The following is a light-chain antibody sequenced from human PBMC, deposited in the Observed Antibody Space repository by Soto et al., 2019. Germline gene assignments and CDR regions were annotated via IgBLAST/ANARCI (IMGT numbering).Light chain of an antibody. V-gene: IGLV2-14*01. CDR2: EVS. CDR3: SSYRSSGALV. Sequence: QSALTQPASVSGSPGQSITISCTGTSSDVGSYNYVSWYQQHPGKAPKLMIYEVSDRPSGISSRFSGSKSGNTASLTISGLQTEDEADYYCSSYRSSGALVFGGGTKVTVL. J-gene: IGLJ3*02. CDR1: SSDVGSYNY.